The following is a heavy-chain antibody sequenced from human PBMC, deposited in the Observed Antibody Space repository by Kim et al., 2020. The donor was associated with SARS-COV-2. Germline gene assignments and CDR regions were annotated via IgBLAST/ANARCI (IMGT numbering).Heavy chain of an antibody. Sequence: SQTLSLTCAISGDSVSSNSAAWNWIRQSPSRGLEWLGRTYYRSKWYKDYAVSVKSRITINPDTSKNQFSLQLNSVTPEDTAVYYCARDPGVAGSVEYGMDVWGQGTTVTVSS. D-gene: IGHD6-19*01. CDR1: GDSVSSNSAA. V-gene: IGHV6-1*01. CDR2: TYYRSKWYK. CDR3: ARDPGVAGSVEYGMDV. J-gene: IGHJ6*02.